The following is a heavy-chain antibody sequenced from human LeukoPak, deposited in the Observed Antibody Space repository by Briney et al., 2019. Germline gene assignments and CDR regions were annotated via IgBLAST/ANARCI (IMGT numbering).Heavy chain of an antibody. Sequence: SETLSLTCTVSGHSISSGYYWGWIRQPPGKRLEWIGSISHSGSTHHNPSLRSRVTISVDTSKNQFSLKLTSVTAADTAVYYCARDGGGTTGYWGQGTLVTVSS. CDR3: ARDGGGTTGY. V-gene: IGHV4-38-2*02. D-gene: IGHD1-7*01. J-gene: IGHJ4*02. CDR2: ISHSGST. CDR1: GHSISSGYY.